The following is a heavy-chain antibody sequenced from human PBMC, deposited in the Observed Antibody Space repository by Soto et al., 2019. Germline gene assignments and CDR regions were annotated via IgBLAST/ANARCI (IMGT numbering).Heavy chain of an antibody. D-gene: IGHD3-16*02. J-gene: IGHJ6*02. CDR1: GYSFTSYW. CDR2: IYPGDSDT. CDR3: ARGAASLSAYYYYGMDV. Sequence: PGESLKISCKGSGYSFTSYWIGWVRQMPGKGLEWMGIIYPGDSDTRYSPSFQGQVTISADKSISTAYLQWSSLKASDTAMYYCARGAASLSAYYYYGMDVCRQGTTVTVS. V-gene: IGHV5-51*01.